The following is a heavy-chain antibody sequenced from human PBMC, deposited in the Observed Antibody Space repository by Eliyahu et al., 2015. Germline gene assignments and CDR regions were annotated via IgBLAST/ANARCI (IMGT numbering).Heavy chain of an antibody. CDR3: ARAARPRSLVY. CDR1: GXXFTSYD. CDR2: MNPNSDNT. Sequence: QVQLVQSGAEVKKPGASVKVSCKASGXXFTSYDINWVRQATGQGLEXMGXMNPNSDNTGYAQKFQGRVTMTRNTSISTAYMELSSLRSEDTAVYYCARAARPRSLVYWGQGTLVTVSS. V-gene: IGHV1-8*01. J-gene: IGHJ4*02. D-gene: IGHD6-6*01.